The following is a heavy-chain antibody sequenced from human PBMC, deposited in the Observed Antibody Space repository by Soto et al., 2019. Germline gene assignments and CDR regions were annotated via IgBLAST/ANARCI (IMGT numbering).Heavy chain of an antibody. D-gene: IGHD3-10*02. Sequence: EVQLVESGGGLVQPGRSLRLSCAASGFTFDDYAMHWVRQAPGKGLEWVSGISWNSGSIGYADSVKGRFTISRDNAKNSLYLQMTSLRAEDTALYYCAKDMVPSCSGSYGGGGDAFDIWGQGTMVTVSS. CDR2: ISWNSGSI. CDR3: AKDMVPSCSGSYGGGGDAFDI. CDR1: GFTFDDYA. J-gene: IGHJ3*02. V-gene: IGHV3-9*01.